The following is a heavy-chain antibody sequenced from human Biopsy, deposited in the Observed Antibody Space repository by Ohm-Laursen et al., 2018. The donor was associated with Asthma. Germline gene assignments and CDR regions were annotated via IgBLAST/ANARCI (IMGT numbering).Heavy chain of an antibody. D-gene: IGHD3-9*01. CDR2: LYWGDYN. V-gene: IGHV2-5*02. Sequence: PTQTLTLTCSFSGLSLRTPAVGGGWIRQSPGKAREWRAFLYWGDYNLFRPSLKTRLTITKDPSKNQVVLTMTKMDPVDPGTYYCALSQDSGFDDHSPSWFDPWGQGTLVTVSS. J-gene: IGHJ5*02. CDR1: GLSLRTPAVG. CDR3: ALSQDSGFDDHSPSWFDP.